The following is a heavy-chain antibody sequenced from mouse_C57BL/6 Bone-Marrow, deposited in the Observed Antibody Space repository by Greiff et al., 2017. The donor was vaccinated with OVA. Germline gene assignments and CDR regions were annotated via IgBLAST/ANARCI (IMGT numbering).Heavy chain of an antibody. CDR1: GFTFSSYA. CDR2: ISDGGSYT. D-gene: IGHD1-1*01. J-gene: IGHJ3*01. Sequence: EVMLVESGGGLVKPGGSLKLSCAASGFTFSSYAMSWVRQTPEKRLEWVATISDGGSYTYYPDNVKGRFTISRDNAKNNLYLQMSHLKSEDTAMYYCARYTEGFAYWGQGTLVTVSA. CDR3: ARYTEGFAY. V-gene: IGHV5-4*03.